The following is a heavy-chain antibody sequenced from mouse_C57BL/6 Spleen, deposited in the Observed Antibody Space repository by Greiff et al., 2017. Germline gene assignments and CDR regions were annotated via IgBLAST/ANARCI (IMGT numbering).Heavy chain of an antibody. CDR1: GYTFTSYY. Sequence: LQQSGAELVRPGASVKMSCKASGYTFTSYYMHWVKQTPRQGLEWIGAIDPGNGDTSYNQKFKGKATLTVDKSSSTAYMQLSSLTSEDSAVYFSARENYYGSSPAMDYWGQGTSVTVSS. V-gene: IGHV1-12*01. CDR3: ARENYYGSSPAMDY. CDR2: IDPGNGDT. J-gene: IGHJ4*01. D-gene: IGHD1-1*01.